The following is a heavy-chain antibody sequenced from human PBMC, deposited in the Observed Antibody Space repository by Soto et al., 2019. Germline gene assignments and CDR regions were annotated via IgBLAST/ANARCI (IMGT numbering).Heavy chain of an antibody. CDR3: AKDVAARLVVWFVP. CDR1: GFTFSSYA. V-gene: IGHV3-23*01. Sequence: EVQLLESGGGLVQPGGSLRLSCAASGFTFSSYAMSWVRQAPGKGLECVSAISGSGGSTYYSDSVKGRFTISRDNSKNKLYLEMNSLRAEDTAVYYCAKDVAARLVVWFVPWGQGTLVPVSS. CDR2: ISGSGGST. D-gene: IGHD6-6*01. J-gene: IGHJ5*02.